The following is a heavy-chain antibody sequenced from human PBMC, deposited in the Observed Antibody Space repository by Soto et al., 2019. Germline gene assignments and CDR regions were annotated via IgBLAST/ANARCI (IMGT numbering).Heavy chain of an antibody. CDR2: MYYNGNI. J-gene: IGHJ5*02. CDR1: GGSISNYY. D-gene: IGHD3-16*01. Sequence: SETLSLTCNVSGGSISNYYWTWVRQSPEKGLEWIGYMYYNGNINYNPSLKSRVTISIDTSKNQFSLTLKSVTAADTAVYYCESGGNWFDPWGQGGLVTVSS. V-gene: IGHV4-59*01. CDR3: ESGGNWFDP.